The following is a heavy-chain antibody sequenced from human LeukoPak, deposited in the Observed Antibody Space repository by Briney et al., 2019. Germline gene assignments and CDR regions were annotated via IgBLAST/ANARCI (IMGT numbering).Heavy chain of an antibody. J-gene: IGHJ1*01. D-gene: IGHD3-22*01. CDR2: ISAYSGNT. CDR1: GYTLTELS. V-gene: IGHV1-18*01. CDR3: AKDAPEYYYDSSGYYYGEYFQH. Sequence: ASVKVSCKVSGYTLTELSMHWVRQAPGKGLEWMGWISAYSGNTNYAQKFQGRVTMTTDTSTSTAYMELRSLRSDDTAVYYCAKDAPEYYYDSSGYYYGEYFQHWDQGTLVTVSS.